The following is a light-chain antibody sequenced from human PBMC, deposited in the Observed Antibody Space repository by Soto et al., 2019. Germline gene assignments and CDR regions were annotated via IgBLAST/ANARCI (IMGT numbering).Light chain of an antibody. J-gene: IGKJ1*01. Sequence: DIQMIQSLCSLSASVGDRVTITCRASQSSSSYLNWYQQKPGKAPKLLIYAASSLQSGVPSRFSGSGSGTDFTLTISSLQPEDFSTYHCQQSYSTPTFGQGTKVEIK. CDR3: QQSYSTPT. CDR1: QSSSSY. V-gene: IGKV1-39*01. CDR2: AAS.